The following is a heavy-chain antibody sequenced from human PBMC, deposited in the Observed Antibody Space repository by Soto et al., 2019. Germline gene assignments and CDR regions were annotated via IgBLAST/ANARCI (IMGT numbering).Heavy chain of an antibody. V-gene: IGHV3-48*02. D-gene: IGHD3-10*01. Sequence: EVQLVESGGGLVQPGGSLRLACAASGFTFSLYSMSWVRQAPGKGLEWVSYISRSSTGIHYADSVTGRFTISRDDVTNSMHLQMNSLRDGDTAVYYCARAVTLGLDVWGQGTTVSISS. CDR3: ARAVTLGLDV. CDR2: ISRSSTGI. CDR1: GFTFSLYS. J-gene: IGHJ6*01.